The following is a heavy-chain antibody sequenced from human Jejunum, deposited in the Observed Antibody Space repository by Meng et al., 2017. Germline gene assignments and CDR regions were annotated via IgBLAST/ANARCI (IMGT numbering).Heavy chain of an antibody. CDR2: IWYDGSNE. Sequence: QAQLVESGGGVVQPGRSLSLSCAGSGFTFRTFGMHWVRQAPGKGLEWVAIIWYDGSNEDYADSVRGRFTISRDNSKNILYLQMNNLRVDDTAMYYCATDLWGYWGQGTLVTVSS. CDR3: ATDLWGY. V-gene: IGHV3-33*01. D-gene: IGHD2/OR15-2a*01. CDR1: GFTFRTFG. J-gene: IGHJ4*02.